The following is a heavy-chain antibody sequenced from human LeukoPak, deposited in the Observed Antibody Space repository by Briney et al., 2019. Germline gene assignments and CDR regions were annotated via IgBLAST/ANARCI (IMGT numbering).Heavy chain of an antibody. CDR2: ISYDGSNK. CDR3: AKLPRGFGAFDI. Sequence: PGGSLRLSCAASGFTFDDYGMSWVRQAPGKGLEWVAVISYDGSNKYYADSVKGRFTISRDNSKNTLYLQMNSLRAEDTAVYYCAKLPRGFGAFDIWGQGTMVTVSS. D-gene: IGHD3-10*01. CDR1: GFTFDDYG. V-gene: IGHV3-30*18. J-gene: IGHJ3*02.